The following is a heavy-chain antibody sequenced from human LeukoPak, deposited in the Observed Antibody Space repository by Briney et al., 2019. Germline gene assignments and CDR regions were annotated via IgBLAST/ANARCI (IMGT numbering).Heavy chain of an antibody. CDR1: GFTVSSNY. CDR3: ARDPAFAVATFFDY. V-gene: IGHV3-66*02. CDR2: IYSGGST. D-gene: IGHD5-12*01. Sequence: GGSLRLSCAASGFTVSSNYMSWVRQAPGKGLEWVSVIYSGGSTYYADSVQGRFTISRDNSKNTLYLQMNSLRAEDTAVYYCARDPAFAVATFFDYWGQGTLVTVSS. J-gene: IGHJ4*02.